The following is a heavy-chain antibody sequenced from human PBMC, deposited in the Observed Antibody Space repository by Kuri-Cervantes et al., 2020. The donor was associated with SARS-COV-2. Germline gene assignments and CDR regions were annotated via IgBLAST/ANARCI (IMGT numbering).Heavy chain of an antibody. Sequence: SETLSLTCTVSGGSISSSSYYWGWIRQPPGKGLEWIGGIYYSGSTYYSPSLKSRVTISVDTSKNQFSLKLSSVTAADTAVYYCARQSPYYDILTGYSYYFDYWGQGTLVTVSS. V-gene: IGHV4-39*01. CDR1: GGSISSSSYY. CDR2: IYYSGST. D-gene: IGHD3-9*01. J-gene: IGHJ4*02. CDR3: ARQSPYYDILTGYSYYFDY.